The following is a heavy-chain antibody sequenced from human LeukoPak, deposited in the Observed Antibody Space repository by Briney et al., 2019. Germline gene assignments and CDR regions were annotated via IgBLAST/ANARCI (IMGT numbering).Heavy chain of an antibody. Sequence: ASVKVSCKTSGYTFTNYAMHWVHQAPGQRLEWMGWINAGNGNTKSSQKFQGRVTITRDTSASTAYMELSSLRSEDTAVYYCARGTMAPNWFDPWGQGTLVTVSS. CDR2: INAGNGNT. CDR3: ARGTMAPNWFDP. J-gene: IGHJ5*02. V-gene: IGHV1-3*01. D-gene: IGHD1-1*01. CDR1: GYTFTNYA.